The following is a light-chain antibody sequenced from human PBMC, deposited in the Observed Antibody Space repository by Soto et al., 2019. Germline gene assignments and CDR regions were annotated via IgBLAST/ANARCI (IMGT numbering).Light chain of an antibody. J-gene: IGKJ1*01. Sequence: EIVLTQSPGTLSLSPGERATLSCRASQSVSNSYLAWYQQKPGQAPRLLIYGASSRATGIPDRFSGSGSGTDFTLTISRLEPEDFAAYYCQQYGSSPRTFGQGTKVEVK. V-gene: IGKV3-20*01. CDR3: QQYGSSPRT. CDR1: QSVSNSY. CDR2: GAS.